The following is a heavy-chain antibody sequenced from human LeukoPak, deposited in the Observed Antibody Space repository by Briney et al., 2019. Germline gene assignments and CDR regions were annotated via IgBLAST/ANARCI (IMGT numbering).Heavy chain of an antibody. CDR3: AKVYQQWLVDDAFDI. D-gene: IGHD6-19*01. CDR1: GGTFSSYA. CDR2: IIPILGIA. V-gene: IGHV1-69*04. J-gene: IGHJ3*02. Sequence: SVKVSCKASGGTFSSYAISWVRQAPGQGLEWMGRIIPILGIANYAQKFQGRVTITADKSTSTAYMELSSLRSEDTALYYCAKVYQQWLVDDAFDIWGQGTMVTVSS.